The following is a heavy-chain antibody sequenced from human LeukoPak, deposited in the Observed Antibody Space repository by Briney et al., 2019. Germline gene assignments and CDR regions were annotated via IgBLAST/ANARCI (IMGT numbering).Heavy chain of an antibody. CDR2: IHHSGSS. CDR1: ADSLSSGGHS. Sequence: SETLSLTCTVSADSLSSGGHSWAWIRQFPGKGLESIGFIHHSGSSRHNPSLKDRVAISVDTSRKQFALKLSSVTAADTAMYYCARGGNRFGGFYFDYWGQGIQVIVSS. V-gene: IGHV4-31*03. D-gene: IGHD3-10*01. CDR3: ARGGNRFGGFYFDY. J-gene: IGHJ4*02.